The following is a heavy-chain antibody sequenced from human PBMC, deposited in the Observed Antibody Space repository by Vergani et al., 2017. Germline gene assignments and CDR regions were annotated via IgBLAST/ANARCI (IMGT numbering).Heavy chain of an antibody. D-gene: IGHD4-11*01. CDR3: AKGGLLTTVTSWFDP. CDR2: INSDGSST. J-gene: IGHJ5*02. Sequence: EVQLVESGGGLVQPGGSLRLSCAASGFTFSSYWMHWVRQAPGKGLVWVSRINSDGSSTSYADSVKGRFTISRDNSKNTLYLQMNSLRAEDTAVYYCAKGGLLTTVTSWFDPWGQGTLVTVSS. V-gene: IGHV3-74*01. CDR1: GFTFSSYW.